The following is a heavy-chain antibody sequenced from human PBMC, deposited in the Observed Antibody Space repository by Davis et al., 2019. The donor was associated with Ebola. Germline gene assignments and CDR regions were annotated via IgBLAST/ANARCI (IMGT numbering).Heavy chain of an antibody. J-gene: IGHJ4*02. V-gene: IGHV4-34*01. CDR2: INHSGST. CDR3: AIPYCSSTTCSLDY. CDR1: GGSFSGSY. Sequence: MPSETLSLTCAVYGGSFSGSYWSWIRQPPGKGLEWIGEINHSGSTNYNPSLKSRVTISVDTSKNQFSLNLRSVTAADTAVYYCAIPYCSSTTCSLDYWGQGTLVTVSS. D-gene: IGHD2-2*01.